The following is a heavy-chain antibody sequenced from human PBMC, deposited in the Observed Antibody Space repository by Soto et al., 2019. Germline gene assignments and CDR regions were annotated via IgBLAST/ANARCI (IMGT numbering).Heavy chain of an antibody. CDR3: ARGGVKGTTSRGQVYN. J-gene: IGHJ4*02. D-gene: IGHD1-7*01. CDR2: ISSSSDST. CDR1: GFTFSDYY. Sequence: QVQVVESGGGLVKPGGSLRLSCAASGFTFSDYYMSWIRHAPGKGLEWVSFISSSSDSTKYADSVKGRFTISRDNAKNSLYLQLNSLRAEDTAVYYCARGGVKGTTSRGQVYNWGQGTLVTVSS. V-gene: IGHV3-11*06.